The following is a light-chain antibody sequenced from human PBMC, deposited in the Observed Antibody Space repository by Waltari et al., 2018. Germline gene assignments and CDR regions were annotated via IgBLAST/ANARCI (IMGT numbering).Light chain of an antibody. CDR1: LLAKKY. V-gene: IGLV3-27*01. Sequence: SYELTQPSSVSVSPGQTARITCSGDLLAKKYTRWFQQKPGQAPLLLITKDSDRPSGIPGRFSGSSSGTTVTLTISGAQPGDEADYYCYSAPDNSGVFGGGTKLIVL. CDR2: KDS. J-gene: IGLJ3*02. CDR3: YSAPDNSGV.